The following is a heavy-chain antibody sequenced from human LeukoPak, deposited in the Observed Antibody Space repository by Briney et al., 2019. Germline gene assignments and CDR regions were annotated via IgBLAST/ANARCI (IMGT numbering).Heavy chain of an antibody. V-gene: IGHV3-23*01. CDR2: ISGSGGST. CDR3: AKLRGSVATLGYAADY. D-gene: IGHD5-12*01. CDR1: GFTFSSYA. J-gene: IGHJ4*02. Sequence: GGPLRLSCAASGFTFSSYAMSWVRQAPGKGLEWVSAISGSGGSTYYADSVKGRFTISRDNSKNTLYLQMNSLRAEDTALYYCAKLRGSVATLGYAADYWGQGTLVTVSS.